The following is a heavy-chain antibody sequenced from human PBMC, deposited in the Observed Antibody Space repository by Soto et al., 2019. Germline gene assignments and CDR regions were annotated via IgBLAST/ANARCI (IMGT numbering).Heavy chain of an antibody. CDR3: VRVVASPGYPDY. D-gene: IGHD5-12*01. V-gene: IGHV1-69*12. Sequence: QVQLVQSGAEVRQPASSVKVSCKNSGGTFSSYAISWVRQAPGQGLEWMGGIVPIVDTATYAQKFQGIVTIPADESTSPAYMVVSRLRSDDTAVYYCVRVVASPGYPDYWGQGTLVTVSS. CDR2: IVPIVDTA. CDR1: GGTFSSYA. J-gene: IGHJ4*02.